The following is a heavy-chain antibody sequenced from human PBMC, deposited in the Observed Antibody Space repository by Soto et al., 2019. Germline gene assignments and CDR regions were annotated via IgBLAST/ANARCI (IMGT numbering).Heavy chain of an antibody. CDR1: GYSFTSYW. CDR2: IYPGDSDT. V-gene: IGHV5-51*01. Sequence: GESLKISCKCSGYSFTSYWIGLVRQMPGKGLEWMGIIYPGDSDTRYSPSFQGQVTISADKSISTAYLQWSSLKASDTAMYYCASRYCSSTSCYFAFDIWGQGTMVTVSS. J-gene: IGHJ3*02. D-gene: IGHD2-2*01. CDR3: ASRYCSSTSCYFAFDI.